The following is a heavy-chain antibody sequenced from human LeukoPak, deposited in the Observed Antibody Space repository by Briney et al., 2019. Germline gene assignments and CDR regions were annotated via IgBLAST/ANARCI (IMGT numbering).Heavy chain of an antibody. CDR1: GVSISSGGHY. V-gene: IGHV4-31*03. CDR3: ATVGGGYSYGPNSYYAMDV. D-gene: IGHD5-18*01. J-gene: IGHJ6*02. CDR2: IYYSGST. Sequence: PSETLSLTCTVSGVSISSGGHYWRWIRQHPAKGPEWIGYIYYSGSTYYNPSLKSRISISIDTSKNQFSLKLSSVTAADTAVYYCATVGGGYSYGPNSYYAMDVWGQGTTVTVSS.